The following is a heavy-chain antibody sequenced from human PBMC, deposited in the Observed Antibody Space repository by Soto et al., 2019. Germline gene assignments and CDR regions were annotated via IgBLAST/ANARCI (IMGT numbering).Heavy chain of an antibody. CDR3: ARHAPYSSGWPGGRWWFDP. CDR2: IYYSGST. D-gene: IGHD6-19*01. CDR1: GGSISSSSYY. J-gene: IGHJ5*02. Sequence: SETLSLTCTVSGGSISSSSYYWGWIRQPPGKGLEWIGSIYYSGSTYYNPSLKSRVTISVDTSKTQFSLKLSSVTAADTAVYYCARHAPYSSGWPGGRWWFDPWGQGTLVTVSS. V-gene: IGHV4-39*01.